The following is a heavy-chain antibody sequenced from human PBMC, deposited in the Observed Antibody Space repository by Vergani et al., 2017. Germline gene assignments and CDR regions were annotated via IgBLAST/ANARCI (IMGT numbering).Heavy chain of an antibody. J-gene: IGHJ4*02. CDR2: IYSGGST. V-gene: IGHV3-53*01. CDR3: ARARGHYSNYNYFDY. D-gene: IGHD4-11*01. Sequence: EVQLVESGGGLIQPGGSLRLSCAASGFTVSSNYMSWVRQAPGKGLEWVAVIYSGGSTYYADSVKGRVTISRDNSKNTLYLQMHSLRAEDTVVYYCARARGHYSNYNYFDYGGQGTLVTVSA. CDR1: GFTVSSNY.